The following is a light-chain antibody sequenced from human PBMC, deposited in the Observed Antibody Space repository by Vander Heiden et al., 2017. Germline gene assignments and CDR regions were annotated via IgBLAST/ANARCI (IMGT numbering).Light chain of an antibody. CDR1: PRLLHCNVYNN. CDR3: LQALQTSYT. Sequence: DLVMTPSPLSLSVAPGERASISCTSRPRLLHCNVYNNLAWYLQKPGQSPQLLIYLGSFRASGVPARFSGSGSGTDFTLKISRVEAEDVGIFYCLQALQTSYTFGQGTKLEIK. CDR2: LGS. J-gene: IGKJ2*01. V-gene: IGKV2-28*01.